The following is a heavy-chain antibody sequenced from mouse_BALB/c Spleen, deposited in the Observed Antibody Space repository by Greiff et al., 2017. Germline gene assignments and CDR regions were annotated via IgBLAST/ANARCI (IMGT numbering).Heavy chain of an antibody. CDR3: ARGGNYYYYAMDY. D-gene: IGHD2-1*01. CDR2: IDPFNGGT. Sequence: VQLQQSGPELMKPGASVKISCKASGYSFTSYYMHWVKQSHGKSLEWIGYIDPFNGGTSYNQKFKGKATLTVDKSSSTAYMHLSSLTSEDSAVYYCARGGNYYYYAMDYWGQGTSGTVSS. V-gene: IGHV1S135*01. CDR1: GYSFTSYY. J-gene: IGHJ4*01.